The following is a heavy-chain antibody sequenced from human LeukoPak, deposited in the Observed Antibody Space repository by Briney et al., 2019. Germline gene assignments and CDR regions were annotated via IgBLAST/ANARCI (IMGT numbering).Heavy chain of an antibody. Sequence: ASVKVSCKASGYTFTSYGISWVRQAPGQGLEWMGWISAYNGNTNYAQKFQGRVTMTRDTSISTAYMELSKLRSDDTAVYYCARGDGGTVTTYDYFDYWGQGTLVTVSS. J-gene: IGHJ4*02. CDR2: ISAYNGNT. V-gene: IGHV1-18*01. CDR1: GYTFTSYG. D-gene: IGHD4-17*01. CDR3: ARGDGGTVTTYDYFDY.